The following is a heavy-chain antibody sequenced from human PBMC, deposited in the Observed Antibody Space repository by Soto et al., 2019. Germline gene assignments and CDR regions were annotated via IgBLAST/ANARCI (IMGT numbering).Heavy chain of an antibody. CDR3: ARQGRPGYCTGGNCYPTFDI. CDR2: VYYTGIT. Sequence: QMHLQQSGPGLVKPSETLSLTCTVAGSSMSSSAYYWGWIRQPPGKGLEWIGSVYYTGITDYKSSLESRVSISADTSKNXXXXXLXSLSAADTAIYFCARQGRPGYCTGGNCYPTFDIWGPGTMVTVSS. CDR1: GSSMSSSAYY. V-gene: IGHV4-39*01. J-gene: IGHJ3*02. D-gene: IGHD2-15*01.